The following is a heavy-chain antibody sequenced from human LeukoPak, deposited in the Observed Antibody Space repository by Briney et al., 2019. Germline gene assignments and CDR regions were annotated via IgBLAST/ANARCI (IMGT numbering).Heavy chain of an antibody. J-gene: IGHJ4*02. CDR1: GGSFSGYY. D-gene: IGHD3-16*01. Sequence: PSETLSLTCAVYGGSFSGYYWSWIRQPPGKGLEWIGEINHSGSTNYNPSPKSRVTISVDTSKNQFSLKLSSVTAADTAVYYCARGRIMITFGGVIFDYWGQGTLVTVSS. CDR2: INHSGST. CDR3: ARGRIMITFGGVIFDY. V-gene: IGHV4-34*01.